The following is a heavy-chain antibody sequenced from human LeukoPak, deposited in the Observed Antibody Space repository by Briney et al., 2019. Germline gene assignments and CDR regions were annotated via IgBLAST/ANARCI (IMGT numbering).Heavy chain of an antibody. J-gene: IGHJ3*02. CDR2: IYYSGST. CDR1: GGSISSSSYY. Sequence: PSETLSLTCSVSGGSISSSSYYWGWIRQPPGKGLEWIGSIYYSGSTYYNPSLKSRVTISVDTSKSQFSLKLSSVTAADTAVHYCARIPVVDDAFDIWGQGTMVTVSS. V-gene: IGHV4-39*01. CDR3: ARIPVVDDAFDI. D-gene: IGHD4-23*01.